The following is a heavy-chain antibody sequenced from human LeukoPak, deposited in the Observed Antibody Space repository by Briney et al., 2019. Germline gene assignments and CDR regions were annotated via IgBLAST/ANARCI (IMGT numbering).Heavy chain of an antibody. D-gene: IGHD2-2*01. Sequence: ASVKVSCKASGGTFSSYAISWVRQAPGQGLEWMGGIIPIFGTANYAQKFQGRVTITADKSTSTAYMELSSLRPEDTAVYYCARGDCSSTSCYASWFDPWGQGTLVTVSS. V-gene: IGHV1-69*06. J-gene: IGHJ5*02. CDR1: GGTFSSYA. CDR3: ARGDCSSTSCYASWFDP. CDR2: IIPIFGTA.